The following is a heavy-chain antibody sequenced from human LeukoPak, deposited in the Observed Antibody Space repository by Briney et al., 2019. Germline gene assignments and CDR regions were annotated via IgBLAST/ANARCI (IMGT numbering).Heavy chain of an antibody. CDR3: ATSAAYCLDY. CDR2: IHHNGGT. Sequence: SGTLSLTCAVSGGSISSFDWWSWVRQPPGKGLEWIGEIHHNGGTNYNPSLKSRVTISEDKSKNQLSLQLTSVTAEDTAIYYCATSAAYCLDYWGQGTLVTVSS. CDR1: GGSISSFDW. J-gene: IGHJ4*02. D-gene: IGHD1-26*01. V-gene: IGHV4-4*02.